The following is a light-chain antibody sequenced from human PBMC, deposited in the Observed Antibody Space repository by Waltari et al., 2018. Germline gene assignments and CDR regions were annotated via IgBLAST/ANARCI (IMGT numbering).Light chain of an antibody. CDR3: QQSYSTTWT. CDR2: AAS. J-gene: IGKJ1*01. Sequence: DIQMTQSPSSLSASVGDGVHITCRESQRISSYLNWYQQKPGKAPKLLIHAASSLQSGVPSRFNGSGSGTDFTLTISSLQPEDFATYYCQQSYSTTWTFGQGTKVEIK. CDR1: QRISSY. V-gene: IGKV1-39*01.